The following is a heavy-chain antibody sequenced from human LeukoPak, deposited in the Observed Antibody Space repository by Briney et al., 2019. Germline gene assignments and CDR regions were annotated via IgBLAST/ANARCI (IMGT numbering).Heavy chain of an antibody. CDR3: ARERYRSGWLEGKAIIY. V-gene: IGHV3-7*01. J-gene: IGHJ4*02. CDR1: GFTFNTYW. Sequence: PGGSLRLSCAASGFTFNTYWMSWVRQAPGKGLEWVANIKEDGSAKNYVDSVKGRFTISRDSAKNSLYLQMNSLRAEDTAVYYCARERYRSGWLEGKAIIYWGQGTLVTVSS. CDR2: IKEDGSAK. D-gene: IGHD6-19*01.